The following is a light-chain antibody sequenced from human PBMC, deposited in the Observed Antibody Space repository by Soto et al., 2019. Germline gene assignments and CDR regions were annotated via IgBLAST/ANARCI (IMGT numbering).Light chain of an antibody. Sequence: DIQMTQSPSTLSASVGDRVTITCRASQSISSWLAWYQQKPGKVPKLLIYDASNLGSGVPSRFSGSGSGTQFTLTISGLQPDDFATYYCQQYNSYSEAFGQGTKVDIK. J-gene: IGKJ1*01. CDR2: DAS. CDR3: QQYNSYSEA. V-gene: IGKV1-5*01. CDR1: QSISSW.